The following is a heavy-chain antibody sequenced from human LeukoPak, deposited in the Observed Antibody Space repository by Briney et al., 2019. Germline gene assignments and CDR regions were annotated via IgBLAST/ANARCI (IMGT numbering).Heavy chain of an antibody. CDR1: GGSFSGYY. CDR3: ASSGYSRFDY. V-gene: IGHV4-34*01. J-gene: IGHJ4*02. Sequence: SETLSLTCAVYGGSFSGYYWSWIRQPPGRGLEWIGEINHRGGTDYNPSLKSRVTISADTSKNQFSLKLSSVTAADTAVYYCASSGYSRFDYWGQGGLVTVSS. D-gene: IGHD3-22*01. CDR2: INHRGGT.